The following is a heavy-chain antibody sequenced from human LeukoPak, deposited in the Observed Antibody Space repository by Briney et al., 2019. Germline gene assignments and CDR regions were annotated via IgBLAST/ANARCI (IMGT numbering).Heavy chain of an antibody. CDR1: GFTFSTYS. Sequence: GGSLRLSCAASGFTFSTYSMNWVRQAPGKGLEWVSYISGSSNTIYYADSVKGRFTISRDNAKNSLYLQMNSLRGEDTAVYYCARGTYYDSSGYVPVDYWGQGTLVTVSS. J-gene: IGHJ4*02. CDR3: ARGTYYDSSGYVPVDY. V-gene: IGHV3-48*01. CDR2: ISGSSNTI. D-gene: IGHD3-22*01.